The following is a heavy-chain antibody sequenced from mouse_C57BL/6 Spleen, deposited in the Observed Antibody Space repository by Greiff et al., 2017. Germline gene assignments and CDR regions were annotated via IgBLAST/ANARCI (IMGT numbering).Heavy chain of an antibody. D-gene: IGHD1-1*01. CDR3: ARETTVVATNAMDY. J-gene: IGHJ4*01. V-gene: IGHV3-6*01. CDR2: ISYDGSN. Sequence: EVKLQESGPGLVKPSQSLSLTCSVTGYSITSGYYWNWIRQFPGNKLEWMGYISYDGSNNYNPSLKNRISITRDTSKNQFFLKLNSVTTEDTATDYCARETTVVATNAMDYWGQGTTVTVSS. CDR1: GYSITSGYY.